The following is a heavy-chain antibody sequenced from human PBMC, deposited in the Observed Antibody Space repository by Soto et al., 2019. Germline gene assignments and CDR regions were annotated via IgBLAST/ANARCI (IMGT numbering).Heavy chain of an antibody. CDR2: INAGNGNT. CDR1: GYTFTSYA. Sequence: SVKVSCKASGYTFTSYAMHWVRQAPGQGLEWMGWINAGNGNTKYSQKFQGRVTITRDTSASTAYMELSSLRSEDTAVYYCARVGYCSGGSCYPVPFDYGGEETMVTV. CDR3: ARVGYCSGGSCYPVPFDY. V-gene: IGHV1-3*01. J-gene: IGHJ4*01. D-gene: IGHD2-15*01.